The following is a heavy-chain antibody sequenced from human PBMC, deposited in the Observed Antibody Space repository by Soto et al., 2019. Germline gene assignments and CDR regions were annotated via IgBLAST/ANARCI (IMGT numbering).Heavy chain of an antibody. Sequence: SETLSLTCTVSGGSISSYYWSWIRQPPGKGLEWIGYIYYSGSTNYNPSLKSRVTISVDTSKNQFSLKLSSVTAAETAVYYCAREEDFWSGYNVWGQGTLVTVSS. CDR3: AREEDFWSGYNV. CDR1: GGSISSYY. J-gene: IGHJ4*02. CDR2: IYYSGST. D-gene: IGHD3-3*01. V-gene: IGHV4-59*01.